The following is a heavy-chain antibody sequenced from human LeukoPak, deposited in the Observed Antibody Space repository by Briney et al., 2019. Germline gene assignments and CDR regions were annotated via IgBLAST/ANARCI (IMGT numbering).Heavy chain of an antibody. CDR1: GFTFSSYE. D-gene: IGHD2-2*01. CDR3: ARWYCSSTNCHSYYCGMDV. Sequence: GGSLRLSCAASGFTFSSYEMNWVRQAPGKGLEWVSFISNNGDTITYVDSVKGRFTISRDNAKNSLYLQMKSLRAEDTAVYYCARWYCSSTNCHSYYCGMDVWGQGTTVTVSS. J-gene: IGHJ6*02. CDR2: ISNNGDTI. V-gene: IGHV3-48*03.